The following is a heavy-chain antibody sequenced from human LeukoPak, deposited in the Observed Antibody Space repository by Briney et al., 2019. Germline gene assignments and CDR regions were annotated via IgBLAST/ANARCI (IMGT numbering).Heavy chain of an antibody. CDR3: ARIPPLGAAAAPGYYYYYGMDV. CDR2: IFYTGST. CDR1: GGSVSSGNYY. J-gene: IGHJ6*02. Sequence: SETLSLTCTVSGGSVSSGNYYWSWIRQPPGKGLEWIGYIFYTGSTNYNPSLKSRVTISLDTSKNQFSLKLSSVTAADTAVYYCARIPPLGAAAAPGYYYYYGMDVWGQGTTVTVSS. V-gene: IGHV4-61*01. D-gene: IGHD6-13*01.